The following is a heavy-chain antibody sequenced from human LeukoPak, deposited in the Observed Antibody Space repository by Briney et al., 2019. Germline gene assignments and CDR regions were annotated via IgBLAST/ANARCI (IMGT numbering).Heavy chain of an antibody. Sequence: GGSLRLSCAASGFTFSSYGMHWVRQAPGKGLEWVAVISYDGSNKYYADSVKGRFTIYRDNSKNTLYLQMNSLRAEDTAVYYCAKDQSSITGTTLAFDIWGQGTMVTVSS. CDR3: AKDQSSITGTTLAFDI. D-gene: IGHD1-7*01. CDR1: GFTFSSYG. V-gene: IGHV3-30*18. CDR2: ISYDGSNK. J-gene: IGHJ3*02.